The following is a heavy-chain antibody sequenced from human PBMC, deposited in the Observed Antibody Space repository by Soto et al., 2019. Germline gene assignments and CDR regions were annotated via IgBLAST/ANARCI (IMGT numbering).Heavy chain of an antibody. Sequence: GGSLRLSCAASGFTFSSYSMNWVRQAPGKGLEWVSSISSSSSYIYYADSVKGRFTISRDNAKNSLYLQMNSLRAEDTAVYYCARGPANSAFFDYWGQGTLVTVSS. CDR1: GFTFSSYS. J-gene: IGHJ4*02. D-gene: IGHD2-15*01. CDR2: ISSSSSYI. CDR3: ARGPANSAFFDY. V-gene: IGHV3-21*01.